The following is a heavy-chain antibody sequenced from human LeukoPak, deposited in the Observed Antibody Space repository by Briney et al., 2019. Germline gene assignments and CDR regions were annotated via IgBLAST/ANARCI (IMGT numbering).Heavy chain of an antibody. CDR3: ARDHGSSGWYNY. CDR2: IIPIFGTA. J-gene: IGHJ4*02. D-gene: IGHD6-19*01. Sequence: SVKVSCKASGGTFSSYAISWVRQAPGQGLEWMGRIIPIFGTANYAQKFQGRVTITTDESTSTAYMELSSLRSEDTAVYCCARDHGSSGWYNYWGQGTLVIVSS. V-gene: IGHV1-69*05. CDR1: GGTFSSYA.